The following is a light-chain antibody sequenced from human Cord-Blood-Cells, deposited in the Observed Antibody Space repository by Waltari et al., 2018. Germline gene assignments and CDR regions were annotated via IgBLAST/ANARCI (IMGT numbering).Light chain of an antibody. V-gene: IGLV2-11*01. CDR3: CSYAGSYTLV. Sequence: QSALTQPRSVSGSPGQSVTISCTGTSSDVGGYNYVSWYQQHPGKAPKLMIYDVSKRPSGVPDGFSGSKSGNTAYLTISGLQAEDEADYYCCSYAGSYTLVFGGGTKLTVL. J-gene: IGLJ3*02. CDR2: DVS. CDR1: SSDVGGYNY.